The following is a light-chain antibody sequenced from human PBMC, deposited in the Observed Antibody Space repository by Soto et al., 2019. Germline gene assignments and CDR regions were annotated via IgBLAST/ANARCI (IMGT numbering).Light chain of an antibody. V-gene: IGKV3-15*01. CDR3: QQTNTCLWT. CDR1: QSVNAN. Sequence: EVVMTQSPATLSVSPGERATLSCRARQSVNANLAWYQQKPGQAPRLLIHGASNRATGIPARFSGSGFVTEVILTIRPLQSEDFSVYYCQQTNTCLWTFGQETTVEI. J-gene: IGKJ1*01. CDR2: GAS.